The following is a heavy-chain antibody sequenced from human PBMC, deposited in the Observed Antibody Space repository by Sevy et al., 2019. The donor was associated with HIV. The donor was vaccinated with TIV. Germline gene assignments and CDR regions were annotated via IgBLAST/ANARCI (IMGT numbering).Heavy chain of an antibody. Sequence: GGSLRLSCAVSGFTFSSSWMSWVRQAPGKGLEWVANIKHDESEKYYVDSVKGRFTISRDNAKNLLYLQMNSLTAQDTAMYYCARVQYTIDHWGQRTLVTVSS. J-gene: IGHJ4*02. D-gene: IGHD1-26*01. CDR1: GFTFSSSW. V-gene: IGHV3-7*01. CDR2: IKHDESEK. CDR3: ARVQYTIDH.